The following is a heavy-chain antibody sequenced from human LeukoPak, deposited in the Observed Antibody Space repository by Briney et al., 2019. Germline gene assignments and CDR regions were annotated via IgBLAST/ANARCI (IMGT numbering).Heavy chain of an antibody. CDR3: ARVQGLDSSGYSFAFDI. J-gene: IGHJ3*02. CDR2: IIPIFGTA. D-gene: IGHD3-22*01. CDR1: GGTFNSYA. Sequence: ASVRVSCKPSGGTFNSYAISWVRQAPGQGLEWMGRIIPIFGTANYAQKFQGRVTITTDESTSTAYMELSSLRSEDTAVYYCARVQGLDSSGYSFAFDIWGQGTMVTVSS. V-gene: IGHV1-69*05.